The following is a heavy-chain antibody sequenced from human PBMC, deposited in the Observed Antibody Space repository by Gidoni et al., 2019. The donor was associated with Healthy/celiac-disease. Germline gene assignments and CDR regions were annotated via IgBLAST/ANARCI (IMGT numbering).Heavy chain of an antibody. CDR1: GYPFTSYG. D-gene: IGHD5-12*01. V-gene: IGHV1-18*01. Sequence: QVQLVQSVAAVTKPVPSVNASCTVSGYPFTSYGSSWVRQAPGQGLEWMGWISAYKGNTNYAQKLQGRVTMTTDTSTSTAYMELRSRRSDDTAVYYCARMIVAAYNWFDPWGQGTLLTVSS. J-gene: IGHJ5*02. CDR3: ARMIVAAYNWFDP. CDR2: ISAYKGNT.